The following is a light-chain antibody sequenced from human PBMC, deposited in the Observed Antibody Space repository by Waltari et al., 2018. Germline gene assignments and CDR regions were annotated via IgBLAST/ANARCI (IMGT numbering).Light chain of an antibody. Sequence: QSVLTQPPSASGTPGQRVTIPCSGSNSNTGSDLVSWYQPLPGTAPKLFIYRNNQRPSGVPDRFSGSKSGTSASLAISGLRSEDEADYYCAAWDDSLSAWVFGGGTKLTVL. J-gene: IGLJ3*02. CDR2: RNN. V-gene: IGLV1-47*01. CDR3: AAWDDSLSAWV. CDR1: NSNTGSDL.